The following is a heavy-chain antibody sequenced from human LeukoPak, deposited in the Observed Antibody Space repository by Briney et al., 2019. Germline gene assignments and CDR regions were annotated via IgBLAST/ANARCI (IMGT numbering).Heavy chain of an antibody. CDR2: INPSGGST. CDR3: ARVEDCSSTSCLDYFDY. Sequence: ASVKVSCKASGYTFTSYYMHWVRQAPGQGLEWMGIINPSGGSTSYAQKFQGRVTMTRDMSTSTVYMELSSLRSEDTAVYYCARVEDCSSTSCLDYFDYWGQGTLVTVSS. D-gene: IGHD2-2*01. CDR1: GYTFTSYY. J-gene: IGHJ4*02. V-gene: IGHV1-46*01.